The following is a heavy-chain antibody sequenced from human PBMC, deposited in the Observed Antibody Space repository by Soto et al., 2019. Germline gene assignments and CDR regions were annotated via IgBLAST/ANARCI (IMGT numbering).Heavy chain of an antibody. CDR3: ARGSGTNFHFFAH. V-gene: IGHV1-3*01. CDR2: INAGNGNT. J-gene: IGHJ4*02. Sequence: ASVKVSCKASGYTFTSYAMHWVRQAPGQRLEWMGWINAGNGNTKYSQKFQGRVTITRDTSASTAYMELSSLRSEDTAIYYCARGSGTNFHFFAHWGQGTLVTVSS. CDR1: GYTFTSYA. D-gene: IGHD1-26*01.